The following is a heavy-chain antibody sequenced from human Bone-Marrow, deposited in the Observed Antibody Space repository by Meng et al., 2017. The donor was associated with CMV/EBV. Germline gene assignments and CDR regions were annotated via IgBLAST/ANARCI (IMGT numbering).Heavy chain of an antibody. CDR2: IYYSGST. D-gene: IGHD3-16*01. CDR1: GGSISSSIYY. Sequence: GSLRLSCTVSGGSISSSIYYWGWIRQPPGKGLEWIGSIYYSGSTYYNPSLKSRVTISVDTSKNQFSLKLSSVTAADTAVYYCARGGIPPRYFDYWGQGTLVTVSS. J-gene: IGHJ4*02. V-gene: IGHV4-39*07. CDR3: ARGGIPPRYFDY.